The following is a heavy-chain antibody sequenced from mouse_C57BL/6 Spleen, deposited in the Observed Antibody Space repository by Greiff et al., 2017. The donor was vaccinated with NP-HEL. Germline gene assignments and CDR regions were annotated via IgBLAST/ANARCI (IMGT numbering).Heavy chain of an antibody. D-gene: IGHD2-2*01. Sequence: VQLQQPGAELVKPGASVKLSCKASGYTFTSYWMQWVKQRPGQGLEWIGEIDPSDGYTNYNQKFKGKATLTVDTSSSTAYLQLSSLTSDDSAVYYCARSKPYGYDGFAYWGQGTLVTVSA. CDR2: IDPSDGYT. J-gene: IGHJ3*01. V-gene: IGHV1-50*01. CDR3: ARSKPYGYDGFAY. CDR1: GYTFTSYW.